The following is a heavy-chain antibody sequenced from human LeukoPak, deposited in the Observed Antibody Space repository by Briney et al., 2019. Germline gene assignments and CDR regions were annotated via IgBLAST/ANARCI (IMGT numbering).Heavy chain of an antibody. CDR1: GYSFTSYW. Sequence: GESLKISCKGSGYSFTSYWIGWVRQMPGKGLEWMGIIYPGGSDTRYSPSFQGQVTISADKSISTAYLQWSSLKASDTAMYYCARPLYSGSYPYYFDYWGQGTLVTVSS. D-gene: IGHD1-26*01. J-gene: IGHJ4*02. CDR3: ARPLYSGSYPYYFDY. V-gene: IGHV5-51*01. CDR2: IYPGGSDT.